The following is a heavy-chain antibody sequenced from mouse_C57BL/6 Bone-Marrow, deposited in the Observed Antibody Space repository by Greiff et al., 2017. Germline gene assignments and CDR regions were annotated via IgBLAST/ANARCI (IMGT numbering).Heavy chain of an antibody. J-gene: IGHJ2*01. CDR3: ASLTAYFDY. Sequence: QVQLQQPGAELVKPGASVKLSCKASGYTFTSYWMQWVKQRPGQGLEWIGEIDPSDSYTNYNQKFKGKATLTVDTSSSTAYMQLSSLTSEDSAVYDCASLTAYFDYWGKGTTLTVSS. CDR1: GYTFTSYW. V-gene: IGHV1-50*01. CDR2: IDPSDSYT. D-gene: IGHD4-1*01.